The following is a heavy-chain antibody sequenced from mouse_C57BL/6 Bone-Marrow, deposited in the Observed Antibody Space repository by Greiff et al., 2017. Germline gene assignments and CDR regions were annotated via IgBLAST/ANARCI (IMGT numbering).Heavy chain of an antibody. D-gene: IGHD1-1*01. CDR3: ARSHYYGTQFAY. CDR1: GYTFTSYG. Sequence: QVQLKQSGAELARPGASVKLSCKASGYTFTSYGISWVKQRTGQGLEWIGEIYPRSGNTYYNEKFKGKATLTADKSSSTAYMELRSLTSEDSAVYFCARSHYYGTQFAYWGQGTLVTVSA. V-gene: IGHV1-81*01. CDR2: IYPRSGNT. J-gene: IGHJ3*01.